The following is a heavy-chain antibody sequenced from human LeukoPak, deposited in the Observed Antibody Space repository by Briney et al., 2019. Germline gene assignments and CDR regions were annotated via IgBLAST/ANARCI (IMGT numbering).Heavy chain of an antibody. D-gene: IGHD6-19*01. CDR1: GGSISSGDYY. V-gene: IGHV4-30-4*01. J-gene: IGHJ3*02. CDR3: ARGGPQWLVRGDAFDI. CDR2: IYYSGST. Sequence: SQTLSLTCTVSGGSISSGDYYWSWIRQPPGKGLEWIGYIYYSGSTYYNPSLKSRVTISVDTSKNQFSLKLSSVTAADTAVYYCARGGPQWLVRGDAFDIWGQGTMVTVSS.